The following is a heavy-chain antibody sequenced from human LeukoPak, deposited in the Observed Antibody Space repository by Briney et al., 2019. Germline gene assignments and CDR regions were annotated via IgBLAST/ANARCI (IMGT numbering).Heavy chain of an antibody. CDR2: INHSGST. J-gene: IGHJ4*02. Sequence: SETLSLTCAVYGGSFSGYYWSWIRQPPGKGLEWIGEINHSGSTNYNPSLKSRVTISVDTSKNQFSLKLSSVTAADMAVYYCARVDYYDSSGYYHPGGYWGQGTLVTVSS. CDR3: ARVDYYDSSGYYHPGGY. CDR1: GGSFSGYY. V-gene: IGHV4-34*01. D-gene: IGHD3-22*01.